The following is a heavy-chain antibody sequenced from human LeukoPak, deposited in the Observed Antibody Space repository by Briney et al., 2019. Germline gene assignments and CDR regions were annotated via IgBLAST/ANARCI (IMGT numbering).Heavy chain of an antibody. Sequence: SVKVSCKASGFTFTSSAMQWVRQARGQRLEWIGWIVVGSGNTNYAQKFQERVTITRDMSTSTAYMELGSLRSGDTAVYYCARRERLRDTSNYYSTDFDYWGQGTLVTVSS. CDR1: GFTFTSSA. D-gene: IGHD3-22*01. V-gene: IGHV1-58*02. CDR2: IVVGSGNT. J-gene: IGHJ4*02. CDR3: ARRERLRDTSNYYSTDFDY.